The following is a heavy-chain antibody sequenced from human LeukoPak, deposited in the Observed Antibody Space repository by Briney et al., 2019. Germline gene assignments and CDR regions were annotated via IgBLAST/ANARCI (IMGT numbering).Heavy chain of an antibody. D-gene: IGHD5-18*01. CDR1: GYTFTSYG. Sequence: GASVKVSCKASGYTFTSYGISWVRQAPGQGLEWMGRISAYNGNTNYAQKLQGRVTMTTDTSTSTAYMELRSLRSDDTAVYYCARAVDTAMPRHYYYYMDVWGKGTTVTISS. CDR3: ARAVDTAMPRHYYYYMDV. CDR2: ISAYNGNT. J-gene: IGHJ6*03. V-gene: IGHV1-18*01.